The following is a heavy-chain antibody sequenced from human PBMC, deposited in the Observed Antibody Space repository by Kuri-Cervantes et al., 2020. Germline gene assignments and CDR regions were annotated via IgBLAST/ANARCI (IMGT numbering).Heavy chain of an antibody. CDR1: GGSISSYY. CDR3: ARSWSGSYPDAFDI. J-gene: IGHJ3*02. CDR2: IYTSGST. D-gene: IGHD1-26*01. Sequence: SETLSLTCTVSGGSISSYYWSWIRQPAGKGLEWIGRIYTSGSTNYNPSLKSRVTISVDKSKNQFSLKLSSVTAADTAVYYCARSWSGSYPDAFDIWGQGTMVTVSS. V-gene: IGHV4-4*07.